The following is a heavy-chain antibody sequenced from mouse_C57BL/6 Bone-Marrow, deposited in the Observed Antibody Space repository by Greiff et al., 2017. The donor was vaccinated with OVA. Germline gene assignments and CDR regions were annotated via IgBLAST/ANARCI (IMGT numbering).Heavy chain of an antibody. J-gene: IGHJ2*01. CDR2: IDPENGDT. Sequence: VQLQQSGAELVRPGASVKLSCTASGFNIKDDYMHWVKQRPEQGLEWIGWIDPENGDTEYASKFQGKATITADTSSNTAYLQLSSLRSEDTAVYYCTFYYYGSDYWGQGTTLTVSS. CDR3: TFYYYGSDY. V-gene: IGHV14-4*01. D-gene: IGHD1-1*01. CDR1: GFNIKDDY.